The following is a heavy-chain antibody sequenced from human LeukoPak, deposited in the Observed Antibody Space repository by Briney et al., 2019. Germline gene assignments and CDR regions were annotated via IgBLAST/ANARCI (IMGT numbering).Heavy chain of an antibody. V-gene: IGHV3-15*01. CDR2: IKSKTDGGTT. CDR1: GLTFSNAW. J-gene: IGHJ4*02. CDR3: TTAPYVEVFSGTYDY. D-gene: IGHD6-13*01. Sequence: PGGSLRLSCAASGLTFSNAWMSWVRQAPGEGLGWVGRIKSKTDGGTTDYAAPVKGRFTISRDDSKNTLYLQMNSLKTEDTAVYYCTTAPYVEVFSGTYDYWGQGTLVTVSS.